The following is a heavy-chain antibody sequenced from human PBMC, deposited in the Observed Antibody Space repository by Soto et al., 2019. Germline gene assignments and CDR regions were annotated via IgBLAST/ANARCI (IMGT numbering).Heavy chain of an antibody. V-gene: IGHV3-33*01. J-gene: IGHJ4*02. Sequence: QVQLVESGGGVVQPGRSLRLSCAASGFTFSSYGMHWVRQAPGKGLEWVAVIWYDGSNKYYADSVKCRFTISRDNSKKTLYLQMNSLRAEDTAVYYCARDGYCSGGSCYSVPVFDYWGQGTLFTVSS. CDR1: GFTFSSYG. D-gene: IGHD2-15*01. CDR2: IWYDGSNK. CDR3: ARDGYCSGGSCYSVPVFDY.